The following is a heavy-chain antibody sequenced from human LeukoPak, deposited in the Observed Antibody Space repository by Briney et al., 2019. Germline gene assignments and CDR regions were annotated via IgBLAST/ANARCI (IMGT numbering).Heavy chain of an antibody. V-gene: IGHV3-30*18. Sequence: GGSLRLSCAASGFTFSSYGMHWVRQAPGKGLEWVAVISYDGSNKYYADSVKGRFTISRDNSKNTLYLQMNSLRAEDTAVYYCAKGGEQWLGYYFDYWGQGTLVTVSS. CDR1: GFTFSSYG. J-gene: IGHJ4*02. CDR2: ISYDGSNK. CDR3: AKGGEQWLGYYFDY. D-gene: IGHD6-19*01.